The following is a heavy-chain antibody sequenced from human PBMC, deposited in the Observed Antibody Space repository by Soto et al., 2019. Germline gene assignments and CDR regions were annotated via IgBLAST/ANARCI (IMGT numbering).Heavy chain of an antibody. D-gene: IGHD3-3*01. CDR3: ARLSTYYDFWSGYRGGDYDAFDI. V-gene: IGHV4-39*01. CDR1: GGSISSSSYY. CDR2: IYYSGST. Sequence: QLQLQESGPGLVKPSETLSLTCTVSGGSISSSSYYWGWIRQPPGKGLEWIGSIYYSGSTYYNPSLRSRVTISVDTSKNQFSLKLSSVTAADTAVYYCARLSTYYDFWSGYRGGDYDAFDIWGQGTMVTVSS. J-gene: IGHJ3*02.